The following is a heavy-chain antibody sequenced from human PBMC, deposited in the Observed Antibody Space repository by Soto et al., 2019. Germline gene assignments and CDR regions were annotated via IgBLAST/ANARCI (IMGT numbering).Heavy chain of an antibody. CDR1: GGSISSGGYY. Sequence: QVQLQESGPGLVKPSQTLSLTCTVSGGSISSGGYYWSWIRQHPGKGLEWIGYIYYSGSTYYNPSLKSRVTISVDTSKNQFSLKLSSVTAADTAVYYCARDEPYGDFPNYYYYGMDVWGQGTTATVSS. J-gene: IGHJ6*02. CDR3: ARDEPYGDFPNYYYYGMDV. D-gene: IGHD4-17*01. CDR2: IYYSGST. V-gene: IGHV4-31*03.